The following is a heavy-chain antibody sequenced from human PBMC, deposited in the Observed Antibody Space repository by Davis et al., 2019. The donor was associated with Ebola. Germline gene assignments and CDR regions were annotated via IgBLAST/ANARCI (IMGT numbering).Heavy chain of an antibody. CDR2: ISWNSGSI. D-gene: IGHD2-15*01. V-gene: IGHV3-9*01. CDR1: GFTFDDYA. CDR3: AKDLGYCSGGSCSAVMDV. Sequence: SLKISCAASGFTFDDYAMHWVRQAPGKGLEWVSGISWNSGSIGYADSVKGRFTISRDNAKNSLYLQMNSLRTEDTALYYCAKDLGYCSGGSCSAVMDVWGQGTTVTVSS. J-gene: IGHJ6*02.